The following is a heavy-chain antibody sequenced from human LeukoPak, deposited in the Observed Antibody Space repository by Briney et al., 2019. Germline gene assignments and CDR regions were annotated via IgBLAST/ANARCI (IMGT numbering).Heavy chain of an antibody. CDR2: INPNSGGT. J-gene: IGHJ5*02. CDR3: ARADRLHGGPYLIGP. CDR1: GYSFTDYY. D-gene: IGHD2-21*01. Sequence: ASVKVSCKTSGYSFTDYYMHWVRQAPGQGLEWMGRINPNSGGTSSAQKFQGRVTMTRDTSITTVYMEVRWLTSDDTAIYYCARADRLHGGPYLIGPWGLGTLVTVSS. V-gene: IGHV1-2*06.